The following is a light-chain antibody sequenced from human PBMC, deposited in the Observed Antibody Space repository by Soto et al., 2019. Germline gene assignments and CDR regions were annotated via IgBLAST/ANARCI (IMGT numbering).Light chain of an antibody. CDR2: TAS. Sequence: DIQLTQSPSFLSASVGDRVTITCRASQGISDYLAWYHQKPGKAPKLLIHTASTLQSGVPSRFSGSGSGTEFTLTISSLQPEDFATYYCLRRRSYPITFGQGTRLETK. CDR1: QGISDY. CDR3: LRRRSYPIT. J-gene: IGKJ5*01. V-gene: IGKV1-9*01.